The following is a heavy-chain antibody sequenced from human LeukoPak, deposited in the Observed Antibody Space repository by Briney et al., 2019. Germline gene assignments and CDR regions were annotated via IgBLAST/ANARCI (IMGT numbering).Heavy chain of an antibody. D-gene: IGHD6-19*01. CDR1: GYTFTSYG. Sequence: ASVKVSCKASGYTFTSYGISWVRQAPGQGLEWMGWISAYNGNTNYAQKLQGRVTMTTDTSTSTAYMELRSLRSDDTAVYYCASTHRDSSGWYAMGSGFDPWGQGTLVTVSS. CDR3: ASTHRDSSGWYAMGSGFDP. V-gene: IGHV1-18*01. CDR2: ISAYNGNT. J-gene: IGHJ5*02.